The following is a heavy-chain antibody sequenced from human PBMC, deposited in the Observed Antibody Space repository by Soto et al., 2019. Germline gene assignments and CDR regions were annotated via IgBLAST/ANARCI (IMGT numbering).Heavy chain of an antibody. V-gene: IGHV3-48*03. CDR3: ARGSRGYGYASAPFFDS. Sequence: GSLRLSCAASGFTFSSYEMNWVRQAPGKGLEWVSYISSSVITIHYAESVKGRFTISRDDADNSLYLQMNSLRAEDTAVYYCARGSRGYGYASAPFFDSWGQGTLVTVSS. CDR2: ISSSVITI. D-gene: IGHD5-18*01. J-gene: IGHJ4*02. CDR1: GFTFSSYE.